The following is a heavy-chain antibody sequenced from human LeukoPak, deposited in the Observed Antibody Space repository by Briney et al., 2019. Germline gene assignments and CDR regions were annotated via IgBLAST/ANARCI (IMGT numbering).Heavy chain of an antibody. D-gene: IGHD3-3*01. CDR1: GGSISSGDYY. CDR3: ARVVADFWSGYYRLYYFDY. CDR2: IYYSGST. V-gene: IGHV4-30-4*01. J-gene: IGHJ4*02. Sequence: PSETLSLTCTVSGGSISSGDYYWSWIRQPPGKGLEWIGYIYYSGSTYYNPSLKSRVTISVDTSKSQFSLKLSSVTAADTAVYYCARVVADFWSGYYRLYYFDYWGQGTLVTVSS.